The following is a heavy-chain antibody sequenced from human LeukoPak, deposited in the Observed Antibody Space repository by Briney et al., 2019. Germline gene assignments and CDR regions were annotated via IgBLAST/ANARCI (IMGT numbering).Heavy chain of an antibody. CDR1: GFTVSSNY. J-gene: IGHJ4*02. CDR2: VSSRSTYI. V-gene: IGHV3-21*01. D-gene: IGHD5-18*01. Sequence: GGSLRLSCAASGFTVSSNYMSWVRQAPGKGLEWVSSVSSRSTYIYYADSVKGRFTISRDNVKNSMYLQMTSLRAEDTAVYYCARGIQLWYTDYWGQGTLVTVSS. CDR3: ARGIQLWYTDY.